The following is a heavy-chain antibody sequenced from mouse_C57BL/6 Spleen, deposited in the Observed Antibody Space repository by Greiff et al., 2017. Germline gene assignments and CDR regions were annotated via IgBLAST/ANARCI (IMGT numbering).Heavy chain of an antibody. V-gene: IGHV1-81*01. CDR1: GYTFTSYG. CDR3: QRGRDFDY. D-gene: IGHD4-1*02. J-gene: IGHJ2*01. CDR2: IYPRSGNT. Sequence: QVQLQQSGAELARPGASVKLSCKASGYTFTSYGISWVKQRPGQGLEWIGEIYPRSGNTYYNEKFKGKATLTADKSSSTAYMELRSLTSEDSAVYFCQRGRDFDYWGQGTTLTVSS.